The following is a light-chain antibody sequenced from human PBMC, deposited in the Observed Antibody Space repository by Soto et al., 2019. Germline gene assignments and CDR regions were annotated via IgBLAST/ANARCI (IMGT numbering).Light chain of an antibody. V-gene: IGKV3-11*01. CDR1: QSVSSY. CDR3: QQYNKWPPIT. J-gene: IGKJ5*01. CDR2: DAS. Sequence: EIVLTQSPATLSLSPRERATLSCRASQSVSSYLAWYQQKPGQAPRLIIYDASNRATGIPARFSGSGSGTDFALTISRLEPEDFAVYYCQQYNKWPPITFGQGTRLEI.